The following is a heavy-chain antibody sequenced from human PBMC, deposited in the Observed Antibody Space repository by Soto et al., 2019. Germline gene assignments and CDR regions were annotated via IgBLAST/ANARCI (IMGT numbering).Heavy chain of an antibody. CDR2: IYYSGST. J-gene: IGHJ6*02. D-gene: IGHD3-22*01. V-gene: IGHV4-59*01. Sequence: SETLSLTCTVSGGSISNYYWSWIRQPPGKGLEWIGYIYYSGSTNYNPSLKSRVTISVDTSKNQFSLKLSSVTAADTAVYYCARDQRDSSGYYYYYYGMDVWGQGTTVTVSS. CDR3: ARDQRDSSGYYYYYYGMDV. CDR1: GGSISNYY.